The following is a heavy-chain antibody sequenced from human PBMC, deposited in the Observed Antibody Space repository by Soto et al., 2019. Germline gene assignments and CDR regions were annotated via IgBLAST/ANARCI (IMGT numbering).Heavy chain of an antibody. CDR3: ARDADYGGSRGGMDV. Sequence: QVHLEESGPGLVKPSETLSLICTVSGGSLNSADYFWSWIRHHPENGLEWIGYIYYSGSTRYNPSFKTRATLSIDTSKNQFSLRLKSVTVAGTAVYFCARDADYGGSRGGMDVWGRGTTVIVSS. J-gene: IGHJ6*02. D-gene: IGHD4-17*01. CDR1: GGSLNSADYF. V-gene: IGHV4-31*03. CDR2: IYYSGST.